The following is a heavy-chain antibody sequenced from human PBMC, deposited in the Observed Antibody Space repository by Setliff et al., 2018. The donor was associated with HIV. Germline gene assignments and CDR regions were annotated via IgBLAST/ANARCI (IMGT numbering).Heavy chain of an antibody. CDR3: ARLRLYNSALDY. J-gene: IGHJ4*02. V-gene: IGHV3-30*03. D-gene: IGHD3-10*01. CDR1: GFSFSNYG. CDR2: MLYDGSDR. Sequence: GESLKISCVASGFSFSNYGMHWVRQAPGKGLEWVAVMLYDGSDRYYADSVKGRFTISRDNSENALYLQIDSLRPEDTAVYYCARLRLYNSALDYWGQGTLVTVSS.